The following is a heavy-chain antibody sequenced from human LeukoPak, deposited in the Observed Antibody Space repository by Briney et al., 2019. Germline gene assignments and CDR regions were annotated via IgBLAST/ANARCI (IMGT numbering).Heavy chain of an antibody. CDR2: VYHSGTT. V-gene: IGHV4-38-2*02. Sequence: SETLSLTCTVSDFSISSGYYWGWIRQPPGKGLEWIGSVYHSGTTYYNPSLKSRVTISIDTSKNQFSLKLNSVTAADTAVYYCARHRLAVAGTDNWFDPWGQGTLVTVPS. J-gene: IGHJ5*02. CDR1: DFSISSGYY. CDR3: ARHRLAVAGTDNWFDP. D-gene: IGHD6-19*01.